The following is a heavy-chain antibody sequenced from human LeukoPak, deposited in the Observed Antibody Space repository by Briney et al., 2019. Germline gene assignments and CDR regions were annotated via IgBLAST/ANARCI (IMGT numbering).Heavy chain of an antibody. D-gene: IGHD2-21*01. J-gene: IGHJ4*02. Sequence: GASVKISCKASGDTFSNYYMHWVRQAPGQGLEWMGSIIPFLGTTNYAQKFQGRVTITADEPTRTAYMELTYVRSDDTAVYYCTIIPNVILFTHYFEYWGQGALVTVSS. CDR2: IIPFLGTT. CDR3: TIIPNVILFTHYFEY. V-gene: IGHV1-69*11. CDR1: GDTFSNYY.